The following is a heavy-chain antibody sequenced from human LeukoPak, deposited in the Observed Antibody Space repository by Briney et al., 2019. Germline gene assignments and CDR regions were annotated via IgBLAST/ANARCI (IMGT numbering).Heavy chain of an antibody. CDR1: GFTLSKAW. J-gene: IGHJ4*02. CDR2: IRSNTDGGTT. CDR3: TTGRQ. Sequence: PGGSLRLSCAASGFTLSKAWMSWVRQTPGKGLEWVDRIRSNTDGGTTDYAAPVKGRFSISRDDSENTLYLQMNSLKSEDTAVYYCTTGRQWGQGTLVTISS. V-gene: IGHV3-15*01.